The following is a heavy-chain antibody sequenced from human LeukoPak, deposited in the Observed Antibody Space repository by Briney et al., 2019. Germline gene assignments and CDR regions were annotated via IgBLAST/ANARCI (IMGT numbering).Heavy chain of an antibody. V-gene: IGHV3-43*01. J-gene: IGHJ4*02. D-gene: IGHD5-24*01. CDR3: AKDLGDGYNPDY. CDR1: GFTFDDYT. CDR2: ISWDGGST. Sequence: GGSLRLSCAASGFTFDDYTMHWVRQAPGKGLEWVSLISWDGGSTYYADSVMGRFTISRDNSKNSLYLQMNSLRTEDTALYYCAKDLGDGYNPDYWGQGTLVTVSS.